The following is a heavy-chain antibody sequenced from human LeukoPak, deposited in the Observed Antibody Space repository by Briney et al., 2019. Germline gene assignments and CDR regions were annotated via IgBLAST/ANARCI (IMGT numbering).Heavy chain of an antibody. V-gene: IGHV3-48*03. CDR3: ARARYSSGRGFDY. CDR1: GFTFSSYE. D-gene: IGHD6-19*01. J-gene: IGHJ4*02. Sequence: GGSLRLSCVASGFTFSSYEMNWVRQAPGKGLEWVSYISTSGSTIYYADSVKGRFTISRDNAKDSLYLQMNILRIEDTAVYYCARARYSSGRGFDYWGQGTLVTVSS. CDR2: ISTSGSTI.